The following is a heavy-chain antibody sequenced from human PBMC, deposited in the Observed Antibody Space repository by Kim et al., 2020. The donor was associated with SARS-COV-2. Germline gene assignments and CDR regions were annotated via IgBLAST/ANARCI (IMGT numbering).Heavy chain of an antibody. J-gene: IGHJ4*02. Sequence: SETLSLTCAVYGGSFSGYYWSWIRQPPGKGLEWIGEINHSGSTNYNPSLKSRVTISVDTSKNQFSLKLSSVTAADTAVYYCARGRYYYGSGSYGGNFDYWGQGTLVTVSS. V-gene: IGHV4-34*01. CDR1: GGSFSGYY. D-gene: IGHD3-10*01. CDR2: INHSGST. CDR3: ARGRYYYGSGSYGGNFDY.